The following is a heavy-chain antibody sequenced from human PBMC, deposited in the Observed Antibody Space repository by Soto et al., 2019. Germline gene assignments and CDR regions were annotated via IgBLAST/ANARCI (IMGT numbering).Heavy chain of an antibody. CDR3: AREMANNVAFDI. Sequence: QVQLVQSGAEVKKPGSSVKVSCKASGGTFSSYTISWVRQAPGQGLEWMGRIIPILGIANYAQKFQGRVTITADKSTSTAYMELSSLRSEDTAMYYCAREMANNVAFDIWGQGTMVTVSS. D-gene: IGHD5-12*01. V-gene: IGHV1-69*08. J-gene: IGHJ3*02. CDR2: IIPILGIA. CDR1: GGTFSSYT.